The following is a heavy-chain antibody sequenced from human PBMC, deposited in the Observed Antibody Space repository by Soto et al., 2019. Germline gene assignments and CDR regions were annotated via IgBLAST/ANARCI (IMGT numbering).Heavy chain of an antibody. J-gene: IGHJ4*02. D-gene: IGHD1-26*01. CDR2: IDWDDDK. V-gene: IGHV2-70*04. Sequence: SGPTLVNPTPTLTLTCTFSGFSLSTSGMRVSWIRQPPGKALEWLARIDWDDDKFYSTSLKTRLTISKDTSKNQVVLTMTNMDPVDTATYYCARSREWELPFDYWGQGTLVTVSS. CDR1: GFSLSTSGMR. CDR3: ARSREWELPFDY.